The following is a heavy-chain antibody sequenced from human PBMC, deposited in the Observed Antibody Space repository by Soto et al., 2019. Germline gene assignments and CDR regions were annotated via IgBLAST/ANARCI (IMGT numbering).Heavy chain of an antibody. CDR2: ITQSGTT. J-gene: IGHJ5*02. Sequence: QVHLQQSGAGLVKPSGTLSLACDVSGGSFSGYYLNWIRQTPGGRLEWIGEITQSGTTNYNPSFQSRAALSVDGSKTNFSLGLSSLTTADTAVYYCARGRPPPSEFDPWGQAVLVTVSS. CDR1: GGSFSGYY. V-gene: IGHV4-34*02. D-gene: IGHD1-26*01. CDR3: ARGRPPPSEFDP.